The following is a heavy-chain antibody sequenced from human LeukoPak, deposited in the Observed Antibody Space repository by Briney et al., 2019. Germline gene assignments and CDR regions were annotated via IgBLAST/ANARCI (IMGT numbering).Heavy chain of an antibody. V-gene: IGHV3-23*01. D-gene: IGHD4-17*01. J-gene: IGHJ6*02. Sequence: GGSLRLSCAASGFTFSSYAMSWVRQAPGKGLEWVSAISGSGGSTYYADSVKGRFTISRDNSKNTLYLQMNSLRAEDTAVYYCARDRGDYGDGNGMDVWGQGTTVTVSS. CDR2: ISGSGGST. CDR3: ARDRGDYGDGNGMDV. CDR1: GFTFSSYA.